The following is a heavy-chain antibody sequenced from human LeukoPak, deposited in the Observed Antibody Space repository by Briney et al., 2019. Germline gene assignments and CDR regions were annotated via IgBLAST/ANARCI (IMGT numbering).Heavy chain of an antibody. CDR2: INTKSKSI. Sequence: GGSLRLSCAASGFTFNTYTMNWVRQAPGMGLEWLSFINTKSKSIYYTDSVKGRFTISRDNAKNSLYLQMNSLTAEDTALYYCVRDQDWAFDYWGQGTLVTVPS. CDR3: VRDQDWAFDY. D-gene: IGHD3-9*01. J-gene: IGHJ4*02. V-gene: IGHV3-48*01. CDR1: GFTFNTYT.